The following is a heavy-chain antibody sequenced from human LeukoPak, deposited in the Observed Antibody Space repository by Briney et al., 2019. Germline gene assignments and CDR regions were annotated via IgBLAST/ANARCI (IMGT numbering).Heavy chain of an antibody. V-gene: IGHV3-11*03. D-gene: IGHD3-10*01. CDR2: ISSSSSYT. CDR1: GFTFSDYY. CDR3: ARTMVRGVIADY. J-gene: IGHJ4*02. Sequence: GGSLRLSCAASGFTFSDYYMSWICQAPGKGLEWVSYISSSSSYTNYADSVKGRFTISRDNAKNSLYPQMNSLRAEDTAVYYCARTMVRGVIADYWGQGTLVTVSS.